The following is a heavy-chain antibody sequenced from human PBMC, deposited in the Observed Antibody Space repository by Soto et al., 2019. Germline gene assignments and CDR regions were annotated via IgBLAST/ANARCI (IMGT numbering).Heavy chain of an antibody. Sequence: QVQLVESGGGVVQPGRSLRLSCAASGFTFSSYGMHWVRQAPGKGLAWVAVISYDGSNKYYADSVKGRFTISRDNSKNTLYLQMNSLRAEDTAVYYCAKDGSGSWYFDYWGQGTLVTVSS. CDR3: AKDGSGSWYFDY. J-gene: IGHJ4*02. V-gene: IGHV3-30*18. CDR1: GFTFSSYG. D-gene: IGHD6-19*01. CDR2: ISYDGSNK.